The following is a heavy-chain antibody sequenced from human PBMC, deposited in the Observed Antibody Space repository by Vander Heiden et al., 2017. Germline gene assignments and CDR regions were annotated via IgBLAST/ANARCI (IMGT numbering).Heavy chain of an antibody. CDR1: GFTFRSYS. Sequence: VQLVESGGGLVKPGGTLRLSCAASGFTFRSYSMNWARQAPGKGLEWVSSIRSSSSYIYYADSVKGRFTISRDNAKNSLYLQMNSLRAEDTAVYYCASPVVVVAATGDAFDIWGQGTMVTVSS. D-gene: IGHD2-15*01. CDR3: ASPVVVVAATGDAFDI. CDR2: IRSSSSYI. V-gene: IGHV3-21*01. J-gene: IGHJ3*02.